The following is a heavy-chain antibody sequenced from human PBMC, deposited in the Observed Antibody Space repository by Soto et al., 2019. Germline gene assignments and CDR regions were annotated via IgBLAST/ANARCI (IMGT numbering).Heavy chain of an antibody. CDR3: ARCYGYNFPLDH. V-gene: IGHV4-39*01. D-gene: IGHD5-12*01. CDR2: SFFGGAT. CDR1: GESISSSSYF. J-gene: IGHJ4*02. Sequence: QLQLQESGPGLVRPSEILSLSCSVFGESISSSSYFWGWVRQSPGKGPEWIGSSFFGGATYYNPSLKSRATISVDASKNQLSLNLRSVTAADTAIYDCARCYGYNFPLDHWGPGTLVVVSS.